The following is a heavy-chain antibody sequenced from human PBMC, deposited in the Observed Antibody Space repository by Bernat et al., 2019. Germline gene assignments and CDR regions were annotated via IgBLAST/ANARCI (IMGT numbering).Heavy chain of an antibody. Sequence: QVQLVESGGGVVQPGRSLRLSCAASGFTFSSYAMHWVRQAPGKGLEWVAVISYDGSNKYYADSVKGRFTISRDNSKNTLYLQMNSLRAEDTAVYYWTTETYYYGSWSSGWFDPWGQGTLVTVSS. CDR2: ISYDGSNK. CDR3: TTETYYYGSWSSGWFDP. J-gene: IGHJ5*02. CDR1: GFTFSSYA. V-gene: IGHV3-30*01. D-gene: IGHD3-10*01.